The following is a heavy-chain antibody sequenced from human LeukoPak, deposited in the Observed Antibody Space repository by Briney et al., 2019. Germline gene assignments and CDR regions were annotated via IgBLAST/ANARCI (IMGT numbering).Heavy chain of an antibody. CDR1: GYTFTNYA. J-gene: IGHJ5*02. CDR2: INSNTGNP. CDR3: AREDGYCSGGDCYGLDP. Sequence: ASVKVSCKASGYTFTNYAMNWVRQAPGQGLKWMGWINSNTGNPTYAQGFTGRFVFSLDTSVSTAYLQISGLKAEDTAVYYCAREDGYCSGGDCYGLDPWGQGTLVTVSS. V-gene: IGHV7-4-1*02. D-gene: IGHD2-15*01.